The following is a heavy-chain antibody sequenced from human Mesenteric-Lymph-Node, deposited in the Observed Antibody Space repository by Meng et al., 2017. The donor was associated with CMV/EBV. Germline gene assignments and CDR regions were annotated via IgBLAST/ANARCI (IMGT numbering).Heavy chain of an antibody. D-gene: IGHD3-22*01. Sequence: NWIRHAPSRGLEWLGRTYYRSKWYNDYAVSVKSRITINPDTSKNQFSLQLNSVTPEDTAVYYCARGFYYDSSGYYYSYRVDYYGMDVWGQGTTVTVSS. V-gene: IGHV6-1*01. CDR2: TYYRSKWYN. CDR3: ARGFYYDSSGYYYSYRVDYYGMDV. J-gene: IGHJ6*02.